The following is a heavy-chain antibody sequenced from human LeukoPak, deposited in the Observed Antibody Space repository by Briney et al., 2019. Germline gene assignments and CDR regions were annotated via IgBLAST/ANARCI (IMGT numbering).Heavy chain of an antibody. V-gene: IGHV3-21*01. Sequence: GGSLRPSCAASGFTFSNFAMTWVRQAPGKGLGWVSSIVGSSSTYYADSLKGRFTISRDIAKNSLYLQMNSLRAEDTAVYYCARIGAGSSRDYWGQGTLVTVSS. D-gene: IGHD6-13*01. J-gene: IGHJ4*02. CDR3: ARIGAGSSRDY. CDR1: GFTFSNFA. CDR2: IVGSSST.